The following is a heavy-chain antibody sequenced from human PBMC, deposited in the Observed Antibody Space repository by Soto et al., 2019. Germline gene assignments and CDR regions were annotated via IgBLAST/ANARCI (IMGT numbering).Heavy chain of an antibody. D-gene: IGHD2-2*01. CDR1: GGSISSYY. V-gene: IGHV4-4*07. CDR3: ARACSSNSCYDVFDY. J-gene: IGHJ4*02. Sequence: SETLSLTCTVSGGSISSYYWSWIRQPAGKGLEWIGRICTSGSTNYNPSLKSRVTMSVDTSKNQFSLKLSSVTAADTAVYYCARACSSNSCYDVFDYWGQGTLVTASS. CDR2: ICTSGST.